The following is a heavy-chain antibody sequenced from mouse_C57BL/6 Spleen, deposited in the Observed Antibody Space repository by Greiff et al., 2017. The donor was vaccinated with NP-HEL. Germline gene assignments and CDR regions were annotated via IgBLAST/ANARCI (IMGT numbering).Heavy chain of an antibody. Sequence: EVKLVESGGGLVQPGGSMKLSCAASGFTFSDAWMDWVRQSPEKGLEWVAEIRNKANNHATYYAESVKGRFTISRDDSKSSVYLQMNSLRAEDTGIYYSTRLNGYDSWFAYWGQGTLVTVSA. D-gene: IGHD2-2*01. CDR1: GFTFSDAW. V-gene: IGHV6-6*01. J-gene: IGHJ3*01. CDR3: TRLNGYDSWFAY. CDR2: IRNKANNHAT.